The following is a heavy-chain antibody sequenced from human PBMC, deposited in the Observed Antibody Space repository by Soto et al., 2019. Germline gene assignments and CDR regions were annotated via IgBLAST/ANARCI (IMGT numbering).Heavy chain of an antibody. CDR2: VSGGGSIT. Sequence: EVQLMESGGGLVQPGGSLRLSCTAAGFTFSSYGMSWVRQAPGKGLEWVSDVSGGGSITYYADSVKGRFTISRDNSKNTLYLQMNSLRAEDTAVYYCAASTLVGRYFDYWGQGTLVTVSS. CDR1: GFTFSSYG. V-gene: IGHV3-23*01. CDR3: AASTLVGRYFDY. D-gene: IGHD3-16*01. J-gene: IGHJ4*02.